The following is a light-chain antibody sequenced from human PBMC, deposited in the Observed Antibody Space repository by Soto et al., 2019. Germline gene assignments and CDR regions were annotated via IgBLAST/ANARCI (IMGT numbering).Light chain of an antibody. CDR2: DVS. J-gene: IGKJ2*01. Sequence: EFVLTQSPATLSLSPGERATLSCRASQSVGTYLAWYQQKPGQAPRLLIYDVSNRAAGIPARFSGSGSGTDFTLTISSLEPEDFAVDYCQQRSNFMYTFGQGTKLEIK. V-gene: IGKV3-11*01. CDR1: QSVGTY. CDR3: QQRSNFMYT.